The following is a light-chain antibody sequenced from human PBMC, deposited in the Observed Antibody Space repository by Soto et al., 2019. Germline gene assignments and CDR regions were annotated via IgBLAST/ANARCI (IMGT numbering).Light chain of an antibody. CDR1: SSNIGAGYD. J-gene: IGLJ1*01. CDR3: QSYDSSLSGSGV. V-gene: IGLV1-40*01. CDR2: GNS. Sequence: QSVLTQPPSVYGAPGQRVTISCTGSSSNIGAGYDVHWYQQLPGTAPKLLIYGNSNRPSGVPDRFSGSKSGTSASLAITGLQAEDEADYYCQSYDSSLSGSGVFGTGTKVT.